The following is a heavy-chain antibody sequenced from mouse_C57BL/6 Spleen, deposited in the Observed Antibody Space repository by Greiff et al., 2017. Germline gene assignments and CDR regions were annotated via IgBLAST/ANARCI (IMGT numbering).Heavy chain of an antibody. CDR2: IDPSDSYT. J-gene: IGHJ3*01. D-gene: IGHD2-3*01. CDR3: ARGADGPFAY. Sequence: VQLQQPGAELVMPGASVKLSCKASGYTFTSYWMHWVKQRPGQGLEWIGEIDPSDSYTNYNQKFKGKSTLTVDKSSSTAYMQLSSLTSEDSAVYYCARGADGPFAYWGQGTLVTVSA. V-gene: IGHV1-69*01. CDR1: GYTFTSYW.